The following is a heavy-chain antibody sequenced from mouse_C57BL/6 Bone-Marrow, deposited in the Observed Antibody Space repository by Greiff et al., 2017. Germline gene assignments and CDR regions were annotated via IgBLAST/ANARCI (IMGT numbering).Heavy chain of an antibody. CDR3: ARGGNGLFTY. CDR2: INPNNGGT. V-gene: IGHV1-18*01. D-gene: IGHD2-1*01. CDR1: GYTFTDYN. Sequence: EVQLQQSGPELAKPGASVKIPCKASGYTFTDYNMDWVKQSHGKSLEWIGDINPNNGGTIYNQKFKGKATLTVDKSSSTAYMELRSLTSEDTAVYYCARGGNGLFTYWGQGTLVTVSA. J-gene: IGHJ3*01.